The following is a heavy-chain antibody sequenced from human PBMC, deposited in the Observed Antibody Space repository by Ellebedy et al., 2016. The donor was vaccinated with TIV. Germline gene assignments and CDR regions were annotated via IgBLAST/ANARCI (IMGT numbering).Heavy chain of an antibody. CDR3: ARGFLSKWLDP. J-gene: IGHJ5*02. CDR1: GGSTSTYY. V-gene: IGHV4-59*01. CDR2: VYYSGSP. Sequence: MPSETLSLTCTVSGGSTSTYYWTWIRQPPGKGLEWIGNVYYSGSPNYNPSLKSRDTISLDTSKKQFSLKLDSVTAADTAVYYCARGFLSKWLDPWGRGILVTVAS.